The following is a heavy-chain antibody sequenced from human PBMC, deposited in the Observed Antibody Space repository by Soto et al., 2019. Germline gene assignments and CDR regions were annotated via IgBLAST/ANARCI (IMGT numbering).Heavy chain of an antibody. Sequence: VGSLRLSCASSGFMFSNYDMHCVRQCTGKGKGLEWVAAIGTAGDTYYLGSVKGRFTISRENDKKSLNLEINDLRAEDTAVYYCVRGGPESSGLRDDDAFDIWGQGTVVNVS. D-gene: IGHD6-19*01. CDR3: VRGGPESSGLRDDDAFDI. J-gene: IGHJ3*02. CDR2: IGTAGDT. V-gene: IGHV3-13*01. CDR1: GFMFSNYD.